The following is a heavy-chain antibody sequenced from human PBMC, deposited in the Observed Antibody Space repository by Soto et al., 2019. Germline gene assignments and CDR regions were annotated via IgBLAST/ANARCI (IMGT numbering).Heavy chain of an antibody. V-gene: IGHV3-48*01. Sequence: EVQLVESGGGLVQPGGSLRLSCAASGFTFSSYSMNWVRQAPGKGLEWVSYISTSSYTVYDADSVKGRFTISRDNGKNSPDLEINSLRAEDTAVYFFARGPYGSGFDYWGQGTLVTVSS. CDR2: ISTSSYTV. J-gene: IGHJ4*02. CDR3: ARGPYGSGFDY. D-gene: IGHD2-15*01. CDR1: GFTFSSYS.